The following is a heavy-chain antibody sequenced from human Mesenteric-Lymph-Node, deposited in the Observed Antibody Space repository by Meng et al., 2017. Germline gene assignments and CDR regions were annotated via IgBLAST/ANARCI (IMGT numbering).Heavy chain of an antibody. J-gene: IGHJ6*02. D-gene: IGHD3-22*01. CDR1: GGSISSYY. CDR3: ARAYTYYYDSSGYFPAEYYYGMDV. Sequence: GSLRLSCTVSGGSISSYYWSWIRQPPGKGLEWIGYIYYSGSTNYNPSLKSRVTISVDTSKNQFSLKLSSVTAADTAVYYCARAYTYYYDSSGYFPAEYYYGMDVWGQGTTVTVSS. CDR2: IYYSGST. V-gene: IGHV4-59*01.